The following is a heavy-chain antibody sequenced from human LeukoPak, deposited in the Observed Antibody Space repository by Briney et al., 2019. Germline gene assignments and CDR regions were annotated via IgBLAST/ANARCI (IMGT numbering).Heavy chain of an antibody. D-gene: IGHD2-2*01. J-gene: IGHJ3*02. CDR2: IRYDGSNK. V-gene: IGHV3-30*02. CDR3: ARDLGVPAAPGAFDI. CDR1: GFTFSSYG. Sequence: GGSLRLSCAASGFTFSSYGMHWVRQAPGKGLEWVAFIRYDGSNKYYADSVKGRFTISRDNSKNTLYLQMNSLRAEDTAVYYCARDLGVPAAPGAFDIWGQGTMVTVSS.